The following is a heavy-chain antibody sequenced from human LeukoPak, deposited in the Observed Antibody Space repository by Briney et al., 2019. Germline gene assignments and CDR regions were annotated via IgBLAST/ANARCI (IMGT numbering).Heavy chain of an antibody. D-gene: IGHD3-22*01. CDR3: VRGQIGVSVIVH. V-gene: IGHV3-74*01. CDR2: IKGDGSET. J-gene: IGHJ5*02. Sequence: GGSLRLSCAASGFTFSDYWMHWVRQVPGKGLLLVSRIKGDGSETNYADSVEGRFTISRDNAKNTLFLQMNSLRVEDTAVYYCVRGQIGVSVIVHWGQGTLVTVSS. CDR1: GFTFSDYW.